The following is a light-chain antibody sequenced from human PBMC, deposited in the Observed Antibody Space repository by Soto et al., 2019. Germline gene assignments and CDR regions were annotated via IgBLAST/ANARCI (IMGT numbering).Light chain of an antibody. CDR1: QSVRSNY. J-gene: IGKJ4*01. Sequence: EIVLTQSPGTLSLSPGERATLSCRASQSVRSNYLAWYQQKPGQAPRFLIYDASSRATGIPDRFSGSGSGTDFTLTISRLEPEDFAVYYCQQYGNSPLTFGGGTKVDIK. CDR2: DAS. CDR3: QQYGNSPLT. V-gene: IGKV3-20*01.